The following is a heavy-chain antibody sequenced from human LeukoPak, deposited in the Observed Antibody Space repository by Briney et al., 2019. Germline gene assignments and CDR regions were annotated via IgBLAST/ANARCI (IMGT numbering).Heavy chain of an antibody. J-gene: IGHJ4*02. CDR3: ARDDSSGYYRLFDY. V-gene: IGHV4-4*02. D-gene: IGHD3-22*01. CDR1: GGSITSSNW. CDR2: IYYSGST. Sequence: SETLSLTCAVSGGSITSSNWWSWVRQPPGKGLEWIGSIYYSGSTYYNPSLKSRVTISVDTSKNQFSLKLSSVTAADTAVYYCARDDSSGYYRLFDYWGQGTLVTVSS.